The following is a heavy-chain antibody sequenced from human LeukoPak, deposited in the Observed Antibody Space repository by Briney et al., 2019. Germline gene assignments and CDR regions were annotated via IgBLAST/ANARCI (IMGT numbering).Heavy chain of an antibody. V-gene: IGHV3-13*01. J-gene: IGHJ4*02. CDR1: GFTFSSYD. CDR2: IGTAGDT. D-gene: IGHD4-17*01. CDR3: ARGRDYGDYYFDY. Sequence: GGSLRLSCAASGFTFSSYDMHWVRHATGKGLEWVSAIGTAGDTYYPGSVKGRFTISRENAKNSLYLQMNSLRAGDMAVYYCARGRDYGDYYFDYWGQGTLVTVSS.